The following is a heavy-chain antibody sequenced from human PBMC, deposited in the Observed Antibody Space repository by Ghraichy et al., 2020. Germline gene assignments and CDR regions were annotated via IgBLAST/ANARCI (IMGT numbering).Heavy chain of an antibody. CDR3: AREPFGRGSSGMDV. Sequence: GGSLRLSCAASGFSVSNYSMNWVRQAPGKGLEWVSAISRSGSYIYYADSVKGRFIISRDNAKNSVYLQMNSLRVEETAVYYCAREPFGRGSSGMDVWGQGTTVTVSS. CDR2: ISRSGSYI. CDR1: GFSVSNYS. J-gene: IGHJ6*02. V-gene: IGHV3-21*01. D-gene: IGHD3-16*01.